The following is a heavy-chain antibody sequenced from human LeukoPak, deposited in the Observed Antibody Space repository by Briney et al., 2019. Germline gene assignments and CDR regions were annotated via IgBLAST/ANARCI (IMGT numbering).Heavy chain of an antibody. D-gene: IGHD6-13*01. Sequence: ASVKVSCKASGYTFTSYGISWVRQAPGQGVEWMGWISAYNGNTNYAQKLQGRVTMTTDTSTSTAYMELRSLRSDDTAVYYCARDGSRDNSSSWYYYYYYGMDIWGQGTTVTVSS. J-gene: IGHJ6*02. CDR1: GYTFTSYG. V-gene: IGHV1-18*01. CDR2: ISAYNGNT. CDR3: ARDGSRDNSSSWYYYYYYGMDI.